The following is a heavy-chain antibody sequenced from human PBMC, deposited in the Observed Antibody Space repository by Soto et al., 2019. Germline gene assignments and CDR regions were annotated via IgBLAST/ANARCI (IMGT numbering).Heavy chain of an antibody. J-gene: IGHJ4*01. CDR1: GFMFSAYA. CDR3: ARDPSPYTSGWYGVDF. Sequence: LRLSCAASGFMFSAYAMLWVRQAPGKGLEWVAAISYDGTNKYYADSVKGRFTISRDNSKNTLFLQMNSLRAEDTAVYYCARDPSPYTSGWYGVDFWGHGTLVTVSS. D-gene: IGHD6-19*01. CDR2: ISYDGTNK. V-gene: IGHV3-30*04.